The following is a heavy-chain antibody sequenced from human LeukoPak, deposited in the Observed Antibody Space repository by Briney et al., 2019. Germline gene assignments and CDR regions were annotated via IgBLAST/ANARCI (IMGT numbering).Heavy chain of an antibody. J-gene: IGHJ4*02. CDR3: AREVPTYYYDSTTPRYFDY. Sequence: ASVKVPCKASGYTFTSYGISWVRQAPGQGLEWMGWISAYNGNTNYAQKLQGRVTMTTDTSTSTAYMELRSLRSDDTAVYYCAREVPTYYYDSTTPRYFDYWGQGTLVTVSS. CDR1: GYTFTSYG. D-gene: IGHD3-22*01. V-gene: IGHV1-18*01. CDR2: ISAYNGNT.